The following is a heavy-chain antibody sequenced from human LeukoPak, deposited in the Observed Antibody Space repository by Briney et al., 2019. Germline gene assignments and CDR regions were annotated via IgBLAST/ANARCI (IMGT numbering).Heavy chain of an antibody. Sequence: SETLSLTCAVYGGSFSGYYWSWIRQPPGKGLEWIGEINHSGSTNYNPSLKSRVTISVDTSKNRFSLKLSSVTAADTAVYYCARLSSGWYGIDYWGQGTLVTVSS. CDR3: ARLSSGWYGIDY. D-gene: IGHD6-19*01. CDR2: INHSGST. V-gene: IGHV4-34*01. J-gene: IGHJ4*02. CDR1: GGSFSGYY.